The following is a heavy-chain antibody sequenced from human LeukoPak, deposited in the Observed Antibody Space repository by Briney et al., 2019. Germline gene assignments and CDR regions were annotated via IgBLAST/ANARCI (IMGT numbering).Heavy chain of an antibody. CDR3: ARGYSSSWYPNWFDP. J-gene: IGHJ5*02. Sequence: PSETLSLTCTVSGYSLSSGYYWGWIRQPPGKGLEWIGSIYHSGSTYYNPSLNSRVTISVDTSKNQFSLKLSSVTAADTAVYYYARGYSSSWYPNWFDPWGQGTLVTVSS. CDR1: GYSLSSGYY. CDR2: IYHSGST. D-gene: IGHD6-13*01. V-gene: IGHV4-38-2*02.